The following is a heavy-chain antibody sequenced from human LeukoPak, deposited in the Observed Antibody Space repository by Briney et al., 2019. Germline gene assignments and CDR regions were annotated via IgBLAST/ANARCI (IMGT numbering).Heavy chain of an antibody. D-gene: IGHD1-26*01. CDR1: GGTFSSYA. J-gene: IGHJ4*02. Sequence: SVKVSCKASGGTFSSYAISWVRQAPGQGLEWMGGIIPMFGTANYAQKFQGRVTITTDESTSTAHMELSSLRSEDTAMYYWARVFARGGEISGSYYYYWGQGTLVTVSS. CDR2: IIPMFGTA. CDR3: ARVFARGGEISGSYYYY. V-gene: IGHV1-69*05.